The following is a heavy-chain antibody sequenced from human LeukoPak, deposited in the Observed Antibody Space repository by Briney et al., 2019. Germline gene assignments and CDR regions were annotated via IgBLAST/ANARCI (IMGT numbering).Heavy chain of an antibody. D-gene: IGHD1-1*01. V-gene: IGHV1-46*01. Sequence: ASVKVSCKASGYTFTSYYMHWVRQAPGQGLEWMGIINPSGGSTSYAQKFQGRVTMTTDTSTSTAYMELRSLRSDDTAVYYCARNWNDENWFDPWGQGTLVTVSS. CDR1: GYTFTSYY. J-gene: IGHJ5*02. CDR2: INPSGGST. CDR3: ARNWNDENWFDP.